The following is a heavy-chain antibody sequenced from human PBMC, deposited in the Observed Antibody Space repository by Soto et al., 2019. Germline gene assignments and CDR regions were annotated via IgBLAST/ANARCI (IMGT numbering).Heavy chain of an antibody. CDR1: GGTSTRYA. J-gene: IGHJ4*02. V-gene: IGHV1-69*06. Sequence: QERLVQSGAEVRKPGSSVKVSCKVTGGTSTRYAINWVRQSPGQGLEWMGGIVPMCGTSKYAQKFQGRVTITADTSTNIDYMELRSLRSEDTAVYYCNRGSEYDLWSGYLWGQGTLVSVSS. CDR2: IVPMCGTS. CDR3: NRGSEYDLWSGYL. D-gene: IGHD3-3*01.